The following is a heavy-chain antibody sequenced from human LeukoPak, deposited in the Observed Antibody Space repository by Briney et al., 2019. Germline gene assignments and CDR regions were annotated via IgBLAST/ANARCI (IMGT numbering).Heavy chain of an antibody. D-gene: IGHD5-18*01. CDR2: INHSGST. Sequence: PSETLSLTCAVYGGSFSGYYWSWIRQPPGKGLEWIGEINHSGSTNYNPSLKSRVTISVDTSKNQFSLKLSSVTAADTAVYYCARDRAMGERYFDYWGQGTLVTVSS. J-gene: IGHJ4*02. CDR1: GGSFSGYY. CDR3: ARDRAMGERYFDY. V-gene: IGHV4-34*01.